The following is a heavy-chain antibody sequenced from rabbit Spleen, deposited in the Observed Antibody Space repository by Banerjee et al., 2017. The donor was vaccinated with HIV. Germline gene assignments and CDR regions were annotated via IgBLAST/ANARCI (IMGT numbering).Heavy chain of an antibody. CDR1: GFDFSSNA. Sequence: QEQLEESGGGLVKPEGSLTLTCTASGFDFSSNAMCWVRQAPGKGLEWIACIDTGSSGFTYFATWAKGRFAISKTSSTTVTLQVTRLTAADTATYFCARDTSSSFSSYGMDLWGPGTLVTVS. D-gene: IGHD1-1*01. J-gene: IGHJ6*01. V-gene: IGHV1S45*01. CDR2: IDTGSSGFT. CDR3: ARDTSSSFSSYGMDL.